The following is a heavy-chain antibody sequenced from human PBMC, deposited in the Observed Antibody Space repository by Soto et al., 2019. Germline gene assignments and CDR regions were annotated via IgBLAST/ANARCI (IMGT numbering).Heavy chain of an antibody. CDR1: GFTFNNYT. CDR2: ISGGGDTT. V-gene: IGHV3-23*01. Sequence: EVQLLESGGGLVQPGGSLRLSCAASGFTFNNYTMTWVRQAPGKGLEWVSAISGGGDTTSYADSVKCRFTVSRDGSKNTLYLQMSSLSVEDTALYYCAKGRGGSGSLTPRVDFWGQGTLVTVSS. D-gene: IGHD3-10*01. J-gene: IGHJ4*02. CDR3: AKGRGGSGSLTPRVDF.